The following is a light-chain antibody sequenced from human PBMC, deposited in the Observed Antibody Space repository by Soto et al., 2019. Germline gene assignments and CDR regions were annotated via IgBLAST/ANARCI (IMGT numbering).Light chain of an antibody. J-gene: IGLJ2*01. V-gene: IGLV1-44*01. CDR2: MDN. CDR1: RSNIGSNS. CDR3: QSYDNSLNTVL. Sequence: QSVLTQPPSASETPGQRVVISCSGSRSNIGSNSVNWYQQLPGTAPKLLIYMDNQRPSGVPDRFSGSKSGTSASLAITGLQAEDEAHYYCQSYDNSLNTVLFGGGTKLTVL.